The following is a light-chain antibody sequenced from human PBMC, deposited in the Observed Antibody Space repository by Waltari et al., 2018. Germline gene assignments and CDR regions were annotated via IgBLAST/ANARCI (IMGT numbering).Light chain of an antibody. J-gene: IGLJ3*02. CDR3: LAWDSSTAWV. Sequence: SYELTQPPSVSVSPGQTASITCSGDKLGDKYASWYQQKPGQSPVLVIYQDTKRPSGISERFACSNSGNTATLTISGTQGMDEADYYCLAWDSSTAWVFGGGTKLTVL. CDR1: KLGDKY. V-gene: IGLV3-1*01. CDR2: QDT.